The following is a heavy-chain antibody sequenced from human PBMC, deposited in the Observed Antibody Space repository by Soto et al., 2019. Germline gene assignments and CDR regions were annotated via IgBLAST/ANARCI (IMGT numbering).Heavy chain of an antibody. CDR3: ARSVDYVAFYY. D-gene: IGHD4-17*01. Sequence: QVQLQESGPGLVKPSQTLSLTCTVSGGSISSGDYKWSWIRQPPGKGLEWIGYIYYSGSTYTNPSLKRRVTISVDTTKNQYSLKLSSVTAADTAVFYCARSVDYVAFYYWGQGTRVSVSS. CDR1: GGSISSGDYK. CDR2: IYYSGST. J-gene: IGHJ4*02. V-gene: IGHV4-30-4*01.